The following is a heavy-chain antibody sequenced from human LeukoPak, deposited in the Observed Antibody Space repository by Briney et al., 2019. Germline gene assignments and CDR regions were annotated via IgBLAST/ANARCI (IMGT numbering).Heavy chain of an antibody. CDR3: ARAEFCAPNCYYYFYY. J-gene: IGHJ4*02. V-gene: IGHV1-2*02. CDR1: GYTFTDYY. Sequence: ASVEVSCKASGYTFTDYYMHWVRQAPGQGLEWMGWINPNSGGTNYAQNFQGRVTMTRDTSIGTAYMELSRLTSDDTAVYYCARAEFCAPNCYYYFYYWGQGTLVTVSS. D-gene: IGHD2-21*02. CDR2: INPNSGGT.